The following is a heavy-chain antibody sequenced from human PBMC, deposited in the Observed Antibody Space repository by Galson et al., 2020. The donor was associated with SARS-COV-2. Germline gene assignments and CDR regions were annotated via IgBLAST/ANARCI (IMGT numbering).Heavy chain of an antibody. V-gene: IGHV4-38-2*02. J-gene: IGHJ4*02. CDR1: GYSISSGYY. Sequence: SETLSPTCTVSGYSISSGYYWGWTRQPPGKGLEFIGSIYNSGTTYYNTSLRSRVTISVDTSQNQFSLKLTSVTAADTAVYYCPRILYYWGQGTLVTVSS. CDR2: IYNSGTT. CDR3: PRILYY.